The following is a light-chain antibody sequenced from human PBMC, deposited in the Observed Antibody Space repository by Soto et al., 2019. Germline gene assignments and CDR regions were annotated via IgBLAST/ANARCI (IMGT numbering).Light chain of an antibody. CDR2: EVS. CDR1: SSDVGSYNR. J-gene: IGLJ1*01. Sequence: QSFLSLPASVSGSRGQSFTISCTVTSSDVGSYNRVSWYQQPPGTAPKVMIYEVSNRPSGVPDRFSGSKSGNTASLTISGLQAEDEADYYCSLYTSSSTYAFGTGTKVTVL. V-gene: IGLV2-18*01. CDR3: SLYTSSSTYA.